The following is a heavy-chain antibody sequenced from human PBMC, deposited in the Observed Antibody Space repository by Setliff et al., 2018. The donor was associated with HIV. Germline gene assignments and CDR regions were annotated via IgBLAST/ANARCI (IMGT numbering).Heavy chain of an antibody. CDR2: ISHAGNT. J-gene: IGHJ4*02. V-gene: IGHV4-38-2*02. Sequence: SETLSLTCTVSDYSIGSGYYWGWIRQSPGQGLDWIGSISHAGNTYYNPSLKSRVTMSIDTSKNLFSLNLTSVTAADTATYHCARDQRSSGYYPPFDYWGQGMMVTVSS. D-gene: IGHD3-22*01. CDR3: ARDQRSSGYYPPFDY. CDR1: DYSIGSGYY.